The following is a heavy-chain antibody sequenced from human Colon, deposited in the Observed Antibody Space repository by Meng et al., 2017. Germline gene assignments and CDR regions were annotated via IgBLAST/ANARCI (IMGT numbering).Heavy chain of an antibody. J-gene: IGHJ6*02. Sequence: GGSLRLSCAASGFTFSSYAMHWVRQAPGKGLEWVAVISYDGSNKYYADSVKGRFTISRDNSKNTLYLQMNSLRAEDTAVYYCAREGILSNPFSYYYYGMDVWGQGTTVTVSS. CDR3: AREGILSNPFSYYYYGMDV. V-gene: IGHV3-30*04. CDR1: GFTFSSYA. CDR2: ISYDGSNK. D-gene: IGHD2-15*01.